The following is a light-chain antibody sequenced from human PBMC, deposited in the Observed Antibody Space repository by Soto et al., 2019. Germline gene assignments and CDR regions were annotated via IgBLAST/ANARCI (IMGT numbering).Light chain of an antibody. CDR3: EQSNSFPFT. V-gene: IGKV1-12*01. CDR1: QGISSW. Sequence: DIQMTQSPSSVSASVGARVTITCRARQGISSWLAWYQQKPGKAPKLLIYAASSLQSGVPSRFSGSRSGTYFTRTISSLQPEDFATYYWEQSNSFPFTFGTATKVDIK. J-gene: IGKJ3*01. CDR2: AAS.